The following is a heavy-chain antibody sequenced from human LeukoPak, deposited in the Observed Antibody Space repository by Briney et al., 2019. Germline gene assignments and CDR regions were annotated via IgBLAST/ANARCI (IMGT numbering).Heavy chain of an antibody. CDR1: GGSISSGSYY. J-gene: IGHJ5*02. D-gene: IGHD6-19*01. CDR2: SYTSGST. Sequence: KASETLSLTCTASGGSISSGSYYWSWIRQPAGKGLEWIGRSYTSGSTNYNPSLKSRVTISVDTSRNQFSLKLSSVTAADTAVYYCARLSVAEGSWFDPWGQGTLVTVSS. CDR3: ARLSVAEGSWFDP. V-gene: IGHV4-61*02.